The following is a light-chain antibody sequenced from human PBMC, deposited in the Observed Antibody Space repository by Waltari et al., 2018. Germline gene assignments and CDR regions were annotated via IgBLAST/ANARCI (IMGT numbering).Light chain of an antibody. CDR2: KNN. V-gene: IGLV1-47*01. CDR3: AAWDDSLSGLV. CDR1: SSNIGGNY. J-gene: IGLJ3*02. Sequence: QSVLTQPPSASGTPGQKVTISCNGSSSNIGGNYVYWYQQFPGTAPKLLIFKNNQRPSGVPDRFSDSKSGTSASLAINGLRSEDEADYYCAAWDDSLSGLVLGGGTKVTVL.